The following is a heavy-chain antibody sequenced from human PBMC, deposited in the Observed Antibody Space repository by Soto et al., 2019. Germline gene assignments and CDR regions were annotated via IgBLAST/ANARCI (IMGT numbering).Heavy chain of an antibody. J-gene: IGHJ4*02. CDR3: ARNRLRFFEWLLWFDY. V-gene: IGHV1-18*01. CDR1: GYTFTSYG. CDR2: ISAYNGNT. D-gene: IGHD3-3*01. Sequence: ASVKGSCKASGYTFTSYGISWLRQAPGQGLEWMGWISAYNGNTNYAQKLQGRVTMTTDTSTSTAYMELRSLRSDDTAVYYCARNRLRFFEWLLWFDYWGQGTLVTVSS.